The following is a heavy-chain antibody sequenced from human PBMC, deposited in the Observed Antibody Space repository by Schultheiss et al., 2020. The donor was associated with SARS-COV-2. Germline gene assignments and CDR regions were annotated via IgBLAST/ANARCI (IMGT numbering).Heavy chain of an antibody. CDR2: ISSSSSYI. Sequence: LSLTCAVSGGSFSGYYWSWIRQPPGKGLEWVSSISSSSSYIYYADSVKGRFTISRDNAKNILYLQMNSLRADDSALYYCATRGLPRAFDIWGQGTPVTVSS. J-gene: IGHJ3*02. V-gene: IGHV3-11*03. CDR1: GGSFSGYY. D-gene: IGHD4-17*01. CDR3: ATRGLPRAFDI.